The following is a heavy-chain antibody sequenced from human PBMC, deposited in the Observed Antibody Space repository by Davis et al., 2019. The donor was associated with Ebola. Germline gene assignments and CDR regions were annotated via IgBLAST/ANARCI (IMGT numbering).Heavy chain of an antibody. J-gene: IGHJ6*04. CDR3: ARGWFRAGMDV. Sequence: HSQTLSLTCAISGDSVSGGSGGWNWIRQSPSRGLEWLGRTYYSSKWYDGYAESVKSRINISPDTAKNQFSLQLNSGIPEDTALYYCARGWFRAGMDVWGEGTTVTVSS. D-gene: IGHD3-10*01. CDR2: TYYSSKWYD. V-gene: IGHV6-1*01. CDR1: GDSVSGGSGG.